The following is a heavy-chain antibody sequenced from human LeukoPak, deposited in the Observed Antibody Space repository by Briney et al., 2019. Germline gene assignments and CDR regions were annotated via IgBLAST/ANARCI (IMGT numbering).Heavy chain of an antibody. J-gene: IGHJ4*02. V-gene: IGHV3-20*04. CDR1: GFSFDDYG. D-gene: IGHD5-18*01. CDR2: ISWNGGNT. CDR3: AREGYSYAKFDY. Sequence: SGGSLRLSCAASGFSFDDYGMSWVRQAPGKGLEWVSGISWNGGNTGYADSVKGRLTISRDNAKNSLYLQMNSLRAEDTAVYYCAREGYSYAKFDYWGQGTLVTVSS.